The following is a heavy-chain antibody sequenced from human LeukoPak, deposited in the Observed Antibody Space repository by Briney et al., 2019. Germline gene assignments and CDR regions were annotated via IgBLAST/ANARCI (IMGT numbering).Heavy chain of an antibody. V-gene: IGHV3-33*01. CDR1: GFTFSSYG. J-gene: IGHJ3*02. CDR2: IWYDGSNK. Sequence: QTGGSLRLSCAASGFTFSSYGMHWVRQAPGRGLEWVAVIWYDGSNKYYADSVKGRFTISRDNSKNTLYLQMNSLRAEDTAVYYCARGTFVLRYFDWSPKADAFDIWGQGTMVTVSS. CDR3: ARGTFVLRYFDWSPKADAFDI. D-gene: IGHD3-9*01.